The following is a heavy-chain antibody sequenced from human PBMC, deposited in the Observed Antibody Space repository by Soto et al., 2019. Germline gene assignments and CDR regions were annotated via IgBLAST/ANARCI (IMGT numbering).Heavy chain of an antibody. D-gene: IGHD2-21*01. V-gene: IGHV4-31*03. CDR1: GGSIDTGGFY. J-gene: IGHJ4*02. Sequence: QVQLQESGPGLVKPSQTLTLTCSVSGGSIDTGGFYWSWARQLPGKGLQWIGYIYYTGAAYYNPALKSRVVIPLDTSANQFSLSLTSLTAADTAVYYCASGTFNDISFDSWGQGRLVTVSS. CDR3: ASGTFNDISFDS. CDR2: IYYTGAA.